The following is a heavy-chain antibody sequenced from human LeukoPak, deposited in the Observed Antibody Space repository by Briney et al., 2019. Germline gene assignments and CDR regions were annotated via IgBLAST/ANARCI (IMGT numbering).Heavy chain of an antibody. J-gene: IGHJ1*01. CDR2: ISSSSSYK. Sequence: PGGSLRLSCAASGFTFSSYSMNWVRQAPGKGLEWVSSISSSSSYKYYADSVKGRFTISRDNAKNSLYLQMNSLRAEDTAVYYCARNDYGDYAHAEYFQHWGQGTLVTVSS. V-gene: IGHV3-21*04. CDR1: GFTFSSYS. CDR3: ARNDYGDYAHAEYFQH. D-gene: IGHD4-17*01.